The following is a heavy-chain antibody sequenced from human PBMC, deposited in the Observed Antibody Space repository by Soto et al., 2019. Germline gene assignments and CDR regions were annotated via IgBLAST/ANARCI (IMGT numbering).Heavy chain of an antibody. CDR3: AKHPWFGEFDY. V-gene: IGHV3-23*01. Sequence: EVRLLESGGGLVQPGGSLRLSCAASGFTFSSYAMSWVRQAPGKGLEWVSAVSGSGGSTYYADSVKGRFTISRDISKNTLYLKMNSLRAEDTAVDYCAKHPWFGEFDYWGQGTLVTVSS. CDR1: GFTFSSYA. D-gene: IGHD3-10*01. J-gene: IGHJ4*02. CDR2: VSGSGGST.